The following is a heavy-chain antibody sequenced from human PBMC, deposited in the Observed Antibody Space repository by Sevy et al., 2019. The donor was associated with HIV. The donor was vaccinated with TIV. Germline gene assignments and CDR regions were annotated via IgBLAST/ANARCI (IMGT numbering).Heavy chain of an antibody. CDR2: ISAYNGNT. V-gene: IGHV1-18*04. Sequence: ASVKVSCKASGYTFTSYGISWVRQAPGQGLEWMGWISAYNGNTNYAQKLQGRVTMTTDTSTSKAYMELRSLRSDDTAVYYCAREGYYYDSSGFLGYWGQGTLVTVSS. J-gene: IGHJ4*02. D-gene: IGHD3-22*01. CDR1: GYTFTSYG. CDR3: AREGYYYDSSGFLGY.